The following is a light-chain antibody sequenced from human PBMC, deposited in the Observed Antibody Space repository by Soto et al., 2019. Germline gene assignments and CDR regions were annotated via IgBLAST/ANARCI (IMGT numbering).Light chain of an antibody. CDR3: NSYTSSSTHV. J-gene: IGLJ1*01. V-gene: IGLV2-14*01. Sequence: QSVLTQPASVSGSPGQSITISCTGTSSDVGHYNYVSWYQQHPGKAPKLMISEVSNRPSGVSSRFSGSKSGNTASLTISGLQADDEADYYCNSYTSSSTHVFGTGTKGTVL. CDR1: SSDVGHYNY. CDR2: EVS.